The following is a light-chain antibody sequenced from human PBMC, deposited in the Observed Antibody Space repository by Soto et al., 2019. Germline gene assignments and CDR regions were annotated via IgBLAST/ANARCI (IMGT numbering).Light chain of an antibody. V-gene: IGKV3-20*01. Sequence: EIVLTQSPGTLSLSPGERATLSCRASQSVSGSYLAWYQQKPGQAPRLLIYGASNRATGIPDRFSGSGSGTDFTLTISRLEPEDFAVYHCQQYGGSPFTFGPGTKVDIK. CDR1: QSVSGSY. CDR2: GAS. J-gene: IGKJ3*01. CDR3: QQYGGSPFT.